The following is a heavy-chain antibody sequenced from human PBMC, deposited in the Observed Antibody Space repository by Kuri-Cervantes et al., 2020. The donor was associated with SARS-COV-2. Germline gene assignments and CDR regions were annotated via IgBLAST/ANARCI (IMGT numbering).Heavy chain of an antibody. J-gene: IGHJ4*02. V-gene: IGHV5-51*01. CDR2: IYPGDSDT. CDR1: GYSFTSYW. D-gene: IGHD2-2*01. CDR3: ARHRDCSSTSCLLDY. Sequence: GGSLRLSCKGSGYSFTSYWIGWVRQMPGKGLEWMGIIYPGDSDTRYSPSFQGQVTISADKSISTAYLQWSSLKASDTAMYYCARHRDCSSTSCLLDYWGQGTLVTVSS.